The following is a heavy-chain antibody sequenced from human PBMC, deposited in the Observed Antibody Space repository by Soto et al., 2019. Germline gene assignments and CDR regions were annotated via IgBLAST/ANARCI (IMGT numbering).Heavy chain of an antibody. V-gene: IGHV1-3*01. CDR2: ISAGNGNT. D-gene: IGHD5-18*01. J-gene: IGHJ3*02. CDR3: ARPVAYCAYKYGHLGCGFDI. Sequence: ASVKVSCKASGYTFHSYAMNWVRQAPGQRLEWMGWISAGNGNTVYSQKFQARVTITRDTSASTAYMELSSLRSEDTAVYYCARPVAYCAYKYGHLGCGFDIWGQGTMVTVSS. CDR1: GYTFHSYA.